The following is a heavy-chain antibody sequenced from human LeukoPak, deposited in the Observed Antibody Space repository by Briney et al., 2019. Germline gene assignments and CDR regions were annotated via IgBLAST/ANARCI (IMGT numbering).Heavy chain of an antibody. V-gene: IGHV3-30*04. CDR2: ISDDGSNK. Sequence: GGSLRLSCAASGFIFSNYAMHWVRQAPGKGLEWVAIISDDGSNKYYADPVKGRFIISRDSSQSTLYLQMNSLRREDTAIYYCARDALDGSNSVGFDYWGQGTLVTVSS. D-gene: IGHD4-23*01. J-gene: IGHJ4*02. CDR1: GFIFSNYA. CDR3: ARDALDGSNSVGFDY.